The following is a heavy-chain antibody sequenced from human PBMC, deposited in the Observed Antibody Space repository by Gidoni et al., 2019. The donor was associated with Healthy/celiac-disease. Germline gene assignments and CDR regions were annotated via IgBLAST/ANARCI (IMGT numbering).Heavy chain of an antibody. V-gene: IGHV3-21*01. CDR2: ISSSSSYI. Sequence: EVQLVESGGGLVKPGGSLRLSCAASGFTFSSYSMNWVRPAPGKGLEWVSSISSSSSYIYYADSVKGRFTISRDNAKNSLYLQMNSLRAEDTAVYYCARDLTVTNFDYWGQGTLVTVSS. D-gene: IGHD4-17*01. CDR3: ARDLTVTNFDY. CDR1: GFTFSSYS. J-gene: IGHJ4*02.